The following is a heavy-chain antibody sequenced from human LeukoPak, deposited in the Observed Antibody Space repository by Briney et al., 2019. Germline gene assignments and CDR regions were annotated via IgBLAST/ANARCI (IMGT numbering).Heavy chain of an antibody. Sequence: PGGSLRVSCAASGFTFSSYAMSWVRQAPGKGVECVSAISNSGGSTYYADSVKGRFTISRDTSKNTLYLQMNSLRAEDTAVYYCAKDGTLTTVGRHFYFDFWGQGTLVTVSS. CDR2: ISNSGGST. CDR1: GFTFSSYA. CDR3: AKDGTLTTVGRHFYFDF. V-gene: IGHV3-23*01. D-gene: IGHD4-11*01. J-gene: IGHJ4*02.